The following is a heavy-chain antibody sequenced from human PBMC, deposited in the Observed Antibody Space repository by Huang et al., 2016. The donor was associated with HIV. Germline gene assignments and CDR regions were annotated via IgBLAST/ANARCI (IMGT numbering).Heavy chain of an antibody. V-gene: IGHV3-74*01. CDR3: ARGTRLTGLWYFDL. CDR1: GFTFSSYW. D-gene: IGHD7-27*01. CDR2: INGDGSST. Sequence: EVQLVESRGGLVQPGGSLRLSCAASGFTFSSYWMHWVRQAPGKGLGWVSRINGDGSSTNYADSVKGRFTISRDNAKNTLYVQVNSLRAEDTAVYYCARGTRLTGLWYFDLWGRDTLVIVSS. J-gene: IGHJ2*01.